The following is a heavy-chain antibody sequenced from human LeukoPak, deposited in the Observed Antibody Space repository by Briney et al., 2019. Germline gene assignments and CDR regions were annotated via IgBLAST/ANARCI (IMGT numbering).Heavy chain of an antibody. Sequence: SVKVSCTASGGTFSSYAISWVRQAPGQGLEWMGGIIPIFGTANYAQKFQGRVTITADESTSTAYVELSSLGSEDTAVYYCARGSEWLLVDYWGQGTLVTVSS. V-gene: IGHV1-69*13. CDR1: GGTFSSYA. CDR3: ARGSEWLLVDY. D-gene: IGHD3-3*01. J-gene: IGHJ4*02. CDR2: IIPIFGTA.